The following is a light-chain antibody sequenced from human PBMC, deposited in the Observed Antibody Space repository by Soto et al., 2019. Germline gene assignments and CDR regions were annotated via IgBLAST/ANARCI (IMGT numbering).Light chain of an antibody. J-gene: IGLJ1*01. Sequence: QSALTQPASVSGSPGQSITISCTGSNSDVGGYNTVSWFQQHPGEAPKLMIYDVNNRPSGVSHRFSGSKSANTAYLTISGLQAEDEADYYCSSYTTSSTPFYVFGTGTKLTVL. CDR1: NSDVGGYNT. V-gene: IGLV2-14*03. CDR3: SSYTTSSTPFYV. CDR2: DVN.